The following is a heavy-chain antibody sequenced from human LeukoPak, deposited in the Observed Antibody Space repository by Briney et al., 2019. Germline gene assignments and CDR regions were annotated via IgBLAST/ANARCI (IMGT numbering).Heavy chain of an antibody. Sequence: SETLSLTCTVSGGSISTYYWSWIRQPPGKGLEWIGYIYYSGSTNYNPSLKSRVTISVDTSKNQFSLRLNSVTAADTAVYYCARDSNGGGYCSGGNCYDVWGQGTTVTVS. V-gene: IGHV4-59*01. CDR1: GGSISTYY. J-gene: IGHJ6*02. CDR2: IYYSGST. D-gene: IGHD2-15*01. CDR3: ARDSNGGGYCSGGNCYDV.